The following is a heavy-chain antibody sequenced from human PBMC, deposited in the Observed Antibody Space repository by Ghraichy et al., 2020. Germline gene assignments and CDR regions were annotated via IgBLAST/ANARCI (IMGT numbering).Heavy chain of an antibody. V-gene: IGHV3-74*01. CDR1: GFTFSPYW. Sequence: GGSLRLSCAASGFTFSPYWMHWVRQAPGKGLVWVSRINNDGSSTDYADSVKGRFTISRDNAKNTLYLQMNSLRVEDTAIYYCVRDLQNWNEGGGGYWGQGTLVTVSS. D-gene: IGHD1-1*01. J-gene: IGHJ4*02. CDR2: INNDGSST. CDR3: VRDLQNWNEGGGGY.